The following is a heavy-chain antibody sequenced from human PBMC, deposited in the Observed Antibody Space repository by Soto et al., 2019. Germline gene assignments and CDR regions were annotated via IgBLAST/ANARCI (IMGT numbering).Heavy chain of an antibody. CDR1: GYTFTSYY. Sequence: ASVKVSCKASGYTFTSYYMHWVRQAPGQGLEWMGIINPSGGSTSYAQKFQGRVTMTRDTSTSTVYMELSSLRSEDTAVYYCARYRGRDSSGSGGRRYYYGMDVWGQGTTVTVSS. V-gene: IGHV1-46*01. CDR3: ARYRGRDSSGSGGRRYYYGMDV. D-gene: IGHD3-22*01. CDR2: INPSGGST. J-gene: IGHJ6*02.